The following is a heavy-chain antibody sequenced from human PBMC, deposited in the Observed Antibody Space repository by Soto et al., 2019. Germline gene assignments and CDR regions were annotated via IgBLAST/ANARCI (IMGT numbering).Heavy chain of an antibody. Sequence: GASVKVSCKASGYTFTSYGISWVRQAPGQGLEWMGWISAYNGNTNYAQKLQGRVTMTTDTSTSTAYMELRSLRSDDTAVYYCARFRSWQLPNYYYGMDVWGQGTTVTVSS. CDR1: GYTFTSYG. D-gene: IGHD1-26*01. J-gene: IGHJ6*02. CDR2: ISAYNGNT. CDR3: ARFRSWQLPNYYYGMDV. V-gene: IGHV1-18*01.